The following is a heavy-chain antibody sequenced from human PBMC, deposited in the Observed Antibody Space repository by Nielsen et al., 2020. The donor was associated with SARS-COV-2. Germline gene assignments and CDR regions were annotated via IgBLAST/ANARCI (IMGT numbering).Heavy chain of an antibody. CDR1: GFTFSAHA. CDR2: VSGDVAHTT. Sequence: GGSLRLSCAASGFTFSAHAMIWVRQAAGKGLEWVSAVSGDVAHTTYYADSVKGRFTISRDNAKNSLYLQMNSLRAEDTALYYCAKANLLLWFGEVYYFDYWGQGTLVTVSS. J-gene: IGHJ4*02. CDR3: AKANLLLWFGEVYYFDY. V-gene: IGHV3-23*01. D-gene: IGHD3-10*01.